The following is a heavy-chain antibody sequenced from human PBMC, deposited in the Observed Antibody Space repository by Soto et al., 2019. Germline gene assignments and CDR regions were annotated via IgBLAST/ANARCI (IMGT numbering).Heavy chain of an antibody. CDR1: GFTFSSYW. CDR3: AVEGELDLGF. J-gene: IGHJ4*02. V-gene: IGHV3-7*03. CDR2: IKQDGSEK. Sequence: PVWSLMLSCAASGFTFSSYWMSWVRQAPGKGLEWVANIKQDGSEKYYVDSVKGRFTISRDNAKNSLYLQMNSLRAEDTAVYYWAVEGELDLGFWSQGTPVTVSS. D-gene: IGHD1-7*01.